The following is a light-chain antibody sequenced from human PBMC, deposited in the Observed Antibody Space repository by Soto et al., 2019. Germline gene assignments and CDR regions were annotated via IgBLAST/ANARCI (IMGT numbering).Light chain of an antibody. CDR3: QQYNSYSWT. V-gene: IGKV1-5*01. CDR1: QSISSW. Sequence: DIQMTQSPSTLSASVGDRVTITCRASQSISSWLAWYQQKPGKAPKLLIYDASSLESGVPSRFSGSGSGTEITLTISRLPPDDFATYYCQQYNSYSWTFGQGTKVEIK. J-gene: IGKJ1*01. CDR2: DAS.